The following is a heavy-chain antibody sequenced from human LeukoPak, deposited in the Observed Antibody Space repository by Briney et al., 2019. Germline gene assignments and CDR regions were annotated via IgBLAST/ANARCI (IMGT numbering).Heavy chain of an antibody. J-gene: IGHJ4*02. Sequence: GGSLRLSCVVSDFTLSSHGMHWVRQATGKGLEWVAVISSDGGKKSYTDSVKGRFTISRDNSKNTLYLQMDSLRVEDTAIYYCARDRAWDYLDSWDQGPLLTVSS. D-gene: IGHD1-26*01. CDR1: DFTLSSHG. CDR2: ISSDGGKK. CDR3: ARDRAWDYLDS. V-gene: IGHV3-30*03.